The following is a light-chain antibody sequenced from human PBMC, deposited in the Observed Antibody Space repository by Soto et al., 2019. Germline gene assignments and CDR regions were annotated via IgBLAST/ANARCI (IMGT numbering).Light chain of an antibody. J-gene: IGLJ2*01. CDR2: EVS. CDR3: SSYTSSSTPVV. V-gene: IGLV2-14*01. CDR1: SRDDGGYNH. Sequence: QSVLTQPASVTGYPGKTITSSCTRTSRDDGGYNHVSWHQQHPGKARKLMIYEVSNRPSGLSNRFSGWKSGNTASLTISGLPAEDEADYYCSSYTSSSTPVVFGGGTKVTVL.